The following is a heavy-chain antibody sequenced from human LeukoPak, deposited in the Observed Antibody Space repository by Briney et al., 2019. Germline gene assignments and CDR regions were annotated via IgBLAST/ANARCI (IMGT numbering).Heavy chain of an antibody. D-gene: IGHD4-11*01. CDR3: ARLSRMTTVTNPDY. V-gene: IGHV4-34*01. Sequence: PSETLSLTCGVYDGSFIGDYWSWICQSPGMGLEWIGQVYHSGSANYNPSLRSRVTISIDTSKKQFSLKLSSVTAADTAVYYCARLSRMTTVTNPDYWGQGTLVTVSS. CDR2: VYHSGSA. J-gene: IGHJ4*02. CDR1: DGSFIGDY.